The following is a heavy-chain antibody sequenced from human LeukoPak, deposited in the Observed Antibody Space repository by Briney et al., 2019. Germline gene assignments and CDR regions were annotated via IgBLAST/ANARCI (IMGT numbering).Heavy chain of an antibody. Sequence: SVNVSCKPSGGTFSSYAISWVRQPPGQGLEWMGGIIPIFGTANYAQKFQGRVTITTDQSTSTAYMELSSLRSEDTAVYYCARLVGYCSSTRCLDFDYWGQGTLVTVSS. CDR2: IIPIFGTA. CDR1: GGTFSSYA. J-gene: IGHJ4*02. D-gene: IGHD2-2*01. CDR3: ARLVGYCSSTRCLDFDY. V-gene: IGHV1-69*05.